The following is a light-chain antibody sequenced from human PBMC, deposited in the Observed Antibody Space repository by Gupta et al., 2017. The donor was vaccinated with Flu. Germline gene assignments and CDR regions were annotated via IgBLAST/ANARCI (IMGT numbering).Light chain of an antibody. V-gene: IGKV2-30*01. J-gene: IGKJ4*01. CDR2: MVS. Sequence: DVVMTQSPLSLPVTLGEPASISCRSSQSLVYSDGNTYLNWFLQRPGQSPRLLIYMVSNRASWVPDRFSGSGSGTDFALKISRVEADDVGVYYCMQHTHSPLTFGRGTKVEIK. CDR1: QSLVYSDGNTY. CDR3: MQHTHSPLT.